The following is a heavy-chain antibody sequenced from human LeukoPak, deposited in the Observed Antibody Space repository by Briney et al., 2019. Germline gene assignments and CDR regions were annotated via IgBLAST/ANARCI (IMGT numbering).Heavy chain of an antibody. CDR3: ARGDSGYCSGGSCYPLDY. CDR1: GGSIGSYY. J-gene: IGHJ4*02. D-gene: IGHD2-15*01. V-gene: IGHV4-34*01. CDR2: INHSGST. Sequence: SETLSLTCTVSGGSIGSYYWSWIRQPPGKGLEWIGEINHSGSTNYNPSLKSRVTISVDTSKNQFSLKLSSVTAADTAVYYCARGDSGYCSGGSCYPLDYWGQGTLVTVSS.